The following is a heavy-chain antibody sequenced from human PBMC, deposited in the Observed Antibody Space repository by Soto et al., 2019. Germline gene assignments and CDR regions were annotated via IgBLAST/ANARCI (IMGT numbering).Heavy chain of an antibody. J-gene: IGHJ6*02. Sequence: QVQLVESGGGVVQPGRSLRLSCAASGFTFSNYGMHWVRLAPGKGLDWVAVISYDGSNKYYADSVKGRFTISRDNSKNTVYLQMNSLRAEDTAVYYCAKVYDYGDYEDYYYYGMDVWGQGTTVTVSS. CDR2: ISYDGSNK. CDR1: GFTFSNYG. V-gene: IGHV3-30*18. D-gene: IGHD4-17*01. CDR3: AKVYDYGDYEDYYYYGMDV.